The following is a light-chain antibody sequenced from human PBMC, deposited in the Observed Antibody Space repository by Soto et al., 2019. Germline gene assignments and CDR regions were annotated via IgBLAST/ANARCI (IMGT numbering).Light chain of an antibody. CDR2: GAS. CDR3: QQYIIYSLT. Sequence: DIQMTQSPSTLSASVGDRVTITCRAIQSVTSRLAWYQQKPGKAPKLLIYGASNLESGVPSRFSGSGSGKEFTLTISSLQPDDFATYFGQQYIIYSLTCGGGTTVEIK. V-gene: IGKV1-5*01. J-gene: IGKJ4*01. CDR1: QSVTSR.